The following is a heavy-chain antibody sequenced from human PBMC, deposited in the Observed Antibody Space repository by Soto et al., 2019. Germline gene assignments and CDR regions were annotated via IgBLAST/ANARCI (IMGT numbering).Heavy chain of an antibody. J-gene: IGHJ6*02. D-gene: IGHD2-2*01. CDR3: AKSPSLEDYYGMDV. CDR2: ISYDGNNK. Sequence: LRLSCVASGFTFSNYGMHWVRQAPGKGLEWVAVISYDGNNKYYADSVKGRFTISRDNSKNTLFLQMNNPRGEDTAVYYCAKSPSLEDYYGMDVRGQGTTVTVSS. CDR1: GFTFSNYG. V-gene: IGHV3-30*18.